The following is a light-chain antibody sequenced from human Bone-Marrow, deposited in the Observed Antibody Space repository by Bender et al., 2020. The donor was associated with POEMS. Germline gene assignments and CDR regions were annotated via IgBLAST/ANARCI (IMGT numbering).Light chain of an antibody. CDR2: DVN. Sequence: QSALTQPRSVSGSPGQSVTISCTGASSDVGRYNYVSWYQEHPGKAPKLMIYDVNKRPSGVPDRFSGSKSGNTASLTVSGLQAEDEGDYYCNSYAGSNNWVFGGGTKLTVL. V-gene: IGLV2-11*01. CDR3: NSYAGSNNWV. CDR1: SSDVGRYNY. J-gene: IGLJ3*02.